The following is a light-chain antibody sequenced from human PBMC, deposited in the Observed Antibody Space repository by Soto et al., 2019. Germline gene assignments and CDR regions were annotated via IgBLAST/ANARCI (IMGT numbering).Light chain of an antibody. CDR3: QQYNSVPIT. V-gene: IGKV4-1*01. CDR2: WAS. J-gene: IGKJ3*01. CDR1: QSVLYSSNNKNY. Sequence: DIVMTQSPDSLAVSLGERATINCKSSQSVLYSSNNKNYLAWYQQKPGQPPKLLIYWASTRESGVPDRFSGSGSGTDFTLTISSLQAEDVAVYYCQQYNSVPITFGPGTKVDIK.